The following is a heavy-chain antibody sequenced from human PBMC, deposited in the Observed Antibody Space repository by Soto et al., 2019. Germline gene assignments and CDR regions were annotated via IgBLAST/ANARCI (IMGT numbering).Heavy chain of an antibody. CDR3: ARRGSGHTFAS. CDR2: IYDAGTT. J-gene: IGHJ4*02. CDR1: GASVSRIGFH. V-gene: IGHV4-39*01. D-gene: IGHD3-10*01. Sequence: QVQLQESGPGLVKPSETLSLTCAVSGASVSRIGFHWGWIRQPPGQGLEWIGSIYDAGTTFYNPSLKRRVPISADPSKEHFSLRLASVAAADTAVYYCARRGSGHTFASWGQGTLVTVSS.